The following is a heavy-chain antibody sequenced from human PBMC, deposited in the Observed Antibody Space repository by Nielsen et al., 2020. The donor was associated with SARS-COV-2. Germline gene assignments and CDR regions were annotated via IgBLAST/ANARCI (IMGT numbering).Heavy chain of an antibody. Sequence: SLKISCATSGFSFDDYGMHWVRQAPGKGLEWVSGISWNSGSRGHADSVRGRFTISRDNAKKSLYLQMNNLRTEDTAVYYCAKSSNSDYYYYYGMDVWDQGTTVTVSS. J-gene: IGHJ6*02. CDR2: ISWNSGSR. CDR3: AKSSNSDYYYYYGMDV. V-gene: IGHV3-9*01. CDR1: GFSFDDYG. D-gene: IGHD2-2*01.